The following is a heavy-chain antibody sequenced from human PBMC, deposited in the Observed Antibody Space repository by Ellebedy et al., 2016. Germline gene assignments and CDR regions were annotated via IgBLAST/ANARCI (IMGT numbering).Heavy chain of an antibody. J-gene: IGHJ3*02. CDR3: ARPSGGAFGFLAFDI. CDR1: GYSISSGYY. V-gene: IGHV4-38-2*02. CDR2: IYHSGST. Sequence: SETLSLTXTVSGYSISSGYYWGWIRQPPGKGLEWIGSIYHSGSTYYNPSLKSRVTISVDTSKNQFSLKLSSVTAADTAVYYCARPSGGAFGFLAFDIWGQGTMVTVSS. D-gene: IGHD3-16*01.